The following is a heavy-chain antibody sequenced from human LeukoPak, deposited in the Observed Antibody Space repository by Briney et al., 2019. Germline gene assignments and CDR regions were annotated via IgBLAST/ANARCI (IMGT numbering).Heavy chain of an antibody. CDR1: GYTSTSYG. CDR2: ISANNGDT. D-gene: IGHD1-1*01. J-gene: IGHJ4*02. CDR3: ARESHETREXX. Sequence: GASVKVSCKASGYTSTSYGISWVRQAPGQGLEWMGWISANNGDTDYPPKLQDRVTMTTDTYTSTAYMELRSLRSDDTAMYYCARESHETREXXWXQXTLVTVSS. V-gene: IGHV1-18*01.